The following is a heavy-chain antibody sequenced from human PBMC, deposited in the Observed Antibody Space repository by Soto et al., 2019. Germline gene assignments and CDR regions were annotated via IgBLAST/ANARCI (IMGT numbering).Heavy chain of an antibody. Sequence: EVQLVQSGGGLVQPGGSLRLSCAASGFSFSSYWMHWFRQAPGKGPVWVSQINLDGTTTNYADSVKGRFTISRDNAENTLYRHMTRLRAEDTAVCYWAKDVSWGQSDYWGQGTLVTVAS. CDR2: INLDGTTT. CDR3: AKDVSWGQSDY. CDR1: GFSFSSYW. D-gene: IGHD3-16*01. J-gene: IGHJ4*02. V-gene: IGHV3-74*01.